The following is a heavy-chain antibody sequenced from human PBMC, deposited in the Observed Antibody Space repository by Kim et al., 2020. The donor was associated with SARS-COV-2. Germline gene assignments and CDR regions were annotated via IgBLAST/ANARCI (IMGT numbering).Heavy chain of an antibody. Sequence: SEKKDVESVKGRFTISRDNARNSLFLQMNSLRDEDTALYYCARDETGFDPWGQGTLVTVSS. V-gene: IGHV3-7*03. CDR2: SEK. J-gene: IGHJ5*02. D-gene: IGHD3-9*01. CDR3: ARDETGFDP.